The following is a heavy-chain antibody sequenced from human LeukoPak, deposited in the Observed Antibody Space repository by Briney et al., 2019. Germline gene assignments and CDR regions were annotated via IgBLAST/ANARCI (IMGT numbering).Heavy chain of an antibody. V-gene: IGHV3-48*01. J-gene: IGHJ4*02. D-gene: IGHD6-19*01. CDR1: GFTLSSYS. CDR2: ISSGSTTI. CDR3: ARDVEQWLVRVYYFDY. Sequence: GGSLRLSCAPSGFTLSSYSMNWVRQAPGKGLEWVSYISSGSTTIYYADSVKGRFNISRDNAKNSLYLQINSLRAEDTAVYYCARDVEQWLVRVYYFDYWGQGTLVTVSS.